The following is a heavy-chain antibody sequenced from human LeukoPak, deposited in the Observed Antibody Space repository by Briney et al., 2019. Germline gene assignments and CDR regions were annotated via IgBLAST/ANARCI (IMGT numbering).Heavy chain of an antibody. V-gene: IGHV4-59*08. CDR1: GAPITRYY. J-gene: IGHJ5*02. Sequence: SETLSLTCTVSGAPITRYYWSWIRQPPGKGLEWIGYIYYTGSANYNPSLKSRVSISVDTSKNQFSLRLSSVTAADTAVYYCTRGSGSDPWPIFDPWGPGTLVTVSS. CDR2: IYYTGSA. D-gene: IGHD3-10*01. CDR3: TRGSGSDPWPIFDP.